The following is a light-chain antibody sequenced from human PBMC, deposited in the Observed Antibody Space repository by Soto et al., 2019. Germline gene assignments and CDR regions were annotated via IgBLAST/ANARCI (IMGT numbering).Light chain of an antibody. CDR2: LNSDGSH. Sequence: QPVLTQSPSASASLGASVKLTCTLNSGHSSYAIAWHQQQPEKGPRYLMKLNSDGSHSKGDGIPDRFSGSSSGAERYLTISTLQSEDEADYYCQTCDTGIRVVFGGGTQLTVL. V-gene: IGLV4-69*01. CDR3: QTCDTGIRVV. CDR1: SGHSSYA. J-gene: IGLJ2*01.